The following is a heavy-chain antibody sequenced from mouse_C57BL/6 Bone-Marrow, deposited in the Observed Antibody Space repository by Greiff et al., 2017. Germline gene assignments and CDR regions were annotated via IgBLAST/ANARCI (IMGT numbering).Heavy chain of an antibody. D-gene: IGHD1-1*01. CDR1: GYAFSSYW. CDR2: IYPGDGDT. CDR3: ARFPRIYYYCRSYVNGIDY. V-gene: IGHV1-80*01. J-gene: IGHJ4*01. Sequence: VQLQQSGAELVKPGASVKISCKASGYAFSSYWMNWVKQRPGRGIEWIGQIYPGDGDTNYNGKFKGKATLTAEKSSSTAYMQLSSLTSEDSAVDFCARFPRIYYYCRSYVNGIDYWGQGTSVTVSS.